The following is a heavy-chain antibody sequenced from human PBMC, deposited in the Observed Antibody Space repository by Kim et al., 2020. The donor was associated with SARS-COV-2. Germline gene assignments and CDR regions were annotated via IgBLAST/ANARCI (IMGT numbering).Heavy chain of an antibody. J-gene: IGHJ4*02. CDR2: IKQDGSEK. D-gene: IGHD6-6*01. V-gene: IGHV3-7*01. CDR3: VTPLSGQLEADY. CDR1: GFSFGSSW. Sequence: GGSLRLSCAASGFSFGSSWVSWVRQAPVKGLEWVAYIKQDGSEKYYVDSVKGRFTISRDNDQNSLYLQMNSLRAEDTAVYYCVTPLSGQLEADYWGQGTPVTVSS.